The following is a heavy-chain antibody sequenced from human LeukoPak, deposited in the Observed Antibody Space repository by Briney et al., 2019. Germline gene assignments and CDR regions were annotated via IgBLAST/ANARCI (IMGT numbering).Heavy chain of an antibody. Sequence: PGRSLRLSCAASGFTFSSYGIHWVRQAPGKGMGWVAVISYDGSNKYYADSVKGRFTISRDNSKNTLYLQMNSLRAEDTAVYYCAKPFRGYSYGNWGQGTLVTVSS. CDR1: GFTFSSYG. J-gene: IGHJ4*02. D-gene: IGHD5-18*01. CDR2: ISYDGSNK. V-gene: IGHV3-30*18. CDR3: AKPFRGYSYGN.